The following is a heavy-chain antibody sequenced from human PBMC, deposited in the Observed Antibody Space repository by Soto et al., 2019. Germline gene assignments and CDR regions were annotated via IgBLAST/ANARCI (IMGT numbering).Heavy chain of an antibody. CDR3: ARARGGGGITYNYYFDY. D-gene: IGHD3-16*01. V-gene: IGHV3-53*01. Sequence: GVSLRLSCADYGFTVSNNYMTLVRQAPVKRLECVSVLYIGGSTYYADSVKGRFTISRDNSKNTLYLQMHSLSAEDTDMYYCARARGGGGITYNYYFDYWGHGTQVTVSS. CDR1: GFTVSNNY. J-gene: IGHJ4*01. CDR2: LYIGGST.